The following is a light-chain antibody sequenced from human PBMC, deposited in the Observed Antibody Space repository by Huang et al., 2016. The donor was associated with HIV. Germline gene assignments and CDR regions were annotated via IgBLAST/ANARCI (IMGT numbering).Light chain of an antibody. J-gene: IGKJ2*01. CDR3: QHYDDSPGRGMYT. CDR1: QSVSSTY. V-gene: IGKV3-20*01. Sequence: EIVLTQSPGTLSLSPGERATLSCRASQSVSSTYLAWYQQKPGQSPRLLIYGASSRATGIPDRFSGSGSGTDFTLTISRLEPEDFAVYYCQHYDDSPGRGMYTFGQGTKLEIK. CDR2: GAS.